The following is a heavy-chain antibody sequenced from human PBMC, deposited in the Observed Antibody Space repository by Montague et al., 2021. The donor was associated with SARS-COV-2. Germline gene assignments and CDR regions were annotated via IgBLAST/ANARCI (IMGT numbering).Heavy chain of an antibody. CDR1: GGSIGSYY. CDR3: AREGTGTNYYYYGMDV. V-gene: IGHV4-59*01. CDR2: IYYSGST. D-gene: IGHD1-1*01. J-gene: IGHJ6*02. Sequence: SETLSLTCTVSGGSIGSYYWSWIRQPPGKGLEWIGYIYYSGSTNYNPSLKSRVTISVDTSKNQFALKLSSVTAADTAVYYCAREGTGTNYYYYGMDVWGQGTTVTVSS.